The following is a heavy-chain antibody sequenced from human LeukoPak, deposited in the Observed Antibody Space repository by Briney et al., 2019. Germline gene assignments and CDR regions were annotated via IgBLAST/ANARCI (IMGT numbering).Heavy chain of an antibody. J-gene: IGHJ4*02. D-gene: IGHD3-10*01. CDR3: ATHGEGSYFES. CDR1: GFTFINYC. CDR2: ISGGGTGT. V-gene: IGHV3-23*01. Sequence: PGGSLRLSCAASGFTFINYCMNWVRQAPGKGLEWVSGISGGGTGTYYADSVKARFTISRDNSRNILYLQMNSLRAEDTAVYYCATHGEGSYFESWGQGTLVTVSS.